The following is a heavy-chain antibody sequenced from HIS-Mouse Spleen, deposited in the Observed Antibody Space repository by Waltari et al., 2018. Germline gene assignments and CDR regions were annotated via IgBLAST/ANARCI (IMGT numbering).Heavy chain of an antibody. CDR3: AREIPYSSSWYDWYFDL. J-gene: IGHJ2*01. CDR1: GGSISSSSYY. CDR2: IDYSGGT. V-gene: IGHV4-39*07. Sequence: QLQLQESGPGLVKPSETLSLTCTVSGGSISSSSYYWGWIRQPPGKGLERIGSIDYSGGTYYNPSLRSRVTISVDPAKNQFSLKLSSVTAADTAVYYCAREIPYSSSWYDWYFDLWGRGTLVTVSS. D-gene: IGHD6-13*01.